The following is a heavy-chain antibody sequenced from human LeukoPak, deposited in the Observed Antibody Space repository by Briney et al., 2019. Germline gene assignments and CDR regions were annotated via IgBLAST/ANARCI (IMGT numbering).Heavy chain of an antibody. D-gene: IGHD3-10*01. CDR2: IYSGGST. J-gene: IGHJ4*02. V-gene: IGHV3-53*05. CDR1: GFTVSSNY. CDR3: ARGVTPLLWFGSFDY. Sequence: PGGSLRLSCAASGFTVSSNYMSWVRQAPGKGLEWVSVIYSGGSTYYADSVKGRFTISRDNSKNTLYLQMNSLRAEDTAVYYCARGVTPLLWFGSFDYWGQGTLVTVSS.